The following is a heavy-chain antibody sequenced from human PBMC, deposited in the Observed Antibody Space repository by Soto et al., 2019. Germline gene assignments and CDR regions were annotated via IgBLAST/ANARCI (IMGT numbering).Heavy chain of an antibody. CDR3: ARSDDKDILTGCYN. CDR2: IGHSGYSI. J-gene: IGHJ4*02. CDR1: GFSFNNYA. Sequence: DVQLLESGGGLIQPGGSLRLSCAASGFSFNNYAMAWVRQAPGKALEWVSSIGHSGYSINYGDSVKGRFTISRDNSNNILFLEMTGLRAEDTAVYYCARSDDKDILTGCYNWDQGALVTVSS. V-gene: IGHV3-23*01. D-gene: IGHD3-9*01.